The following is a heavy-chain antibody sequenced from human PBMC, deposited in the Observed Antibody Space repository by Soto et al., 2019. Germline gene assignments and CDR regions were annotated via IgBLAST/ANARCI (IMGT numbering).Heavy chain of an antibody. Sequence: EVQLLESGGASVQPGGSLRLSCVASGFNFQAYAMGWVRQAPGKGLEWVSSITATDGNTYYADSVRGRFTISRDNSRNFLFLQMNGLRPEDSALYYCAKDEGTSSTVFDYWGQGTLVTVSS. CDR2: ITATDGNT. J-gene: IGHJ4*02. V-gene: IGHV3-23*01. D-gene: IGHD4-4*01. CDR1: GFNFQAYA. CDR3: AKDEGTSSTVFDY.